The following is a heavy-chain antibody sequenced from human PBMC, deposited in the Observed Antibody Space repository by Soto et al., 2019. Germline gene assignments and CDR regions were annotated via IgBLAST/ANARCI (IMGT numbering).Heavy chain of an antibody. CDR1: GFSFTSYW. V-gene: IGHV5-51*01. D-gene: IGHD6-19*01. CDR3: ARLHYKWLGHLDY. J-gene: IGHJ4*02. CDR2: NYPGDSDP. Sequence: GESLKISCKGAGFSFTSYWIGWVRQMPGKGLEGMGINYPGDSDPRYNPSFQGHVTISADTSTSTAYLQWSSLKAADTAMYYCARLHYKWLGHLDYWGQGTLVTVSS.